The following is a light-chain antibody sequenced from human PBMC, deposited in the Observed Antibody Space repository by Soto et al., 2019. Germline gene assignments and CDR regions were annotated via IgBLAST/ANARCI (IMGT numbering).Light chain of an antibody. CDR1: QSGSSNY. V-gene: IGKV3D-20*01. CDR2: DAS. J-gene: IGKJ1*01. Sequence: EIVLTQSPATLSLSPGQRATLSCGASQSGSSNYLAWYQQKPGLAPRLVIYDASNRATGIPDRFSGSGSGTDFTLTISRLEPEDFAVYYCQQYGSSRTFGQGTKVEI. CDR3: QQYGSSRT.